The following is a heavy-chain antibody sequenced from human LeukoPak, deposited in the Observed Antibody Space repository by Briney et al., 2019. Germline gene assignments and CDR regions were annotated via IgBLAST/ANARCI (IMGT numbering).Heavy chain of an antibody. Sequence: TPSETLSLTCTVSGGSISSSSYYWGWIRQPPGKGLEWIGSIYYSGSTYYNPSLKSRVTISVDTSKNQFSLKLSSVTAADTAVYYCARDGYGRITIFGVVAFDIWGQGTMVTVSS. CDR2: IYYSGST. CDR3: ARDGYGRITIFGVVAFDI. D-gene: IGHD3-3*01. CDR1: GGSISSSSYY. J-gene: IGHJ3*02. V-gene: IGHV4-39*07.